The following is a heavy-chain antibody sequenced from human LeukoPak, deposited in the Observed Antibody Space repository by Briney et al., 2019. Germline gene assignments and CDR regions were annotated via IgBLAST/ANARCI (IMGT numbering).Heavy chain of an antibody. CDR3: ARAVEPGAFDI. J-gene: IGHJ3*02. V-gene: IGHV4-34*01. CDR2: INHSGST. D-gene: IGHD1-1*01. CDR1: GGSFSGYY. Sequence: TPETLCLTCAVYGGSFSGYYWSWICQPPGKGLEWIGEINHSGSTNYNPSLKSRVTISVDTSKNQFSLKLSSVTAADTAVYYCARAVEPGAFDIWGQRTLVSASS.